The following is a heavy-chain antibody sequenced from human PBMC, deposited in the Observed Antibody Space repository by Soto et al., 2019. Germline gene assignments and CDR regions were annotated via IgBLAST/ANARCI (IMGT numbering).Heavy chain of an antibody. V-gene: IGHV3-23*01. CDR2: INAGGVYT. J-gene: IGHJ4*02. Sequence: EVQLLESGGGLVQPGGSLRLSCAASGFTFSSYAMSWVRQAPGKGLEWVSTINAGGVYTFYEDSVKGRFTISRDNSKRTLYLQLNRLRAEDTAIYFCAKDISPFYESNGYYSPCDYWGQGTLVTVSS. D-gene: IGHD3-22*01. CDR1: GFTFSSYA. CDR3: AKDISPFYESNGYYSPCDY.